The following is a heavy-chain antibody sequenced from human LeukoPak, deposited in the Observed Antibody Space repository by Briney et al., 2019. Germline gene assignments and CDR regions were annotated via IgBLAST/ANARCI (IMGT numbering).Heavy chain of an antibody. CDR3: ASVGYYYNNYYFDY. V-gene: IGHV4-61*02. CDR1: GGSISSGSYY. CDR2: IYTSGST. Sequence: SETLSLTCTVSGGSISSGSYYWSWIRQPAGKGLEWIGRIYTSGSTNYNPSLKGRVTISVDTSKNQFSLKLSSVTAADTAVYYCASVGYYYNNYYFDYWGQGTLVTVSS. J-gene: IGHJ4*02. D-gene: IGHD4-11*01.